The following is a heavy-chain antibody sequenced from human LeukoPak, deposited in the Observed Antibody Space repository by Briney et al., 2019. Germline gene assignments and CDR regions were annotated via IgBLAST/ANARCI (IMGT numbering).Heavy chain of an antibody. J-gene: IGHJ5*02. CDR1: GGTFSSYA. V-gene: IGHV1-69*05. CDR2: IIPIFGTA. CDR3: ASVLGYCSSTSCYYWFDP. D-gene: IGHD2-2*01. Sequence: GASVKVSCKASGGTFSSYAISWVRQAPGQGLEWMGGIIPIFGTANYAQKFQGRVTITTDESTSTAYMELSSLRSEDTAVYYCASVLGYCSSTSCYYWFDPWGQGTLVTVSS.